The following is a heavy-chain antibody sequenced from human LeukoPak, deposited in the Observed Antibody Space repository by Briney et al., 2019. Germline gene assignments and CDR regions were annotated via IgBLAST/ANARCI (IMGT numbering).Heavy chain of an antibody. CDR2: IHNSGST. CDR3: ARDRELGY. Sequence: TSETLSLTCTVSGGSISVYYWSWIRQPPGKGLEWIGYIHNSGSTNYNPSLKSRLTISVDTSKNQFSLKLSSVTAADTAVYYCARDRELGYWGQGTLVTVSS. J-gene: IGHJ4*02. V-gene: IGHV4-59*01. D-gene: IGHD3-10*01. CDR1: GGSISVYY.